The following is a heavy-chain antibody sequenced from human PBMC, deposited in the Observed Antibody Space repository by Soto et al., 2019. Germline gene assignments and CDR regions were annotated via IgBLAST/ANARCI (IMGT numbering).Heavy chain of an antibody. CDR2: IYHSGST. Sequence: TLSLTCTVSGGSISSYSWSWIRQPPGKGLEWIGYIYHSGSTYYNPSLKSRVTISVDRSKNQFSLKLTSVTAADTAVYYCARVPEYWGQGTLVTVSS. J-gene: IGHJ4*02. CDR1: GGSISSYS. CDR3: ARVPEY. V-gene: IGHV4-30-2*01.